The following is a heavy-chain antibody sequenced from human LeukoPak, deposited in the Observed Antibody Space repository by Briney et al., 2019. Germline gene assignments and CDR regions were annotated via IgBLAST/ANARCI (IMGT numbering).Heavy chain of an antibody. J-gene: IGHJ6*04. Sequence: GGSLRLSCTASEFTFSNYAMNWVRQAPGKGLVWVSRINTDGSSTNYADAVKGRFTISRDNAKNTLYLQMNSLRVEDTAVYYCAGPPGASGTRNGMDVWGKGTTVTVSS. V-gene: IGHV3-74*01. CDR3: AGPPGASGTRNGMDV. D-gene: IGHD3-10*01. CDR1: EFTFSNYA. CDR2: INTDGSST.